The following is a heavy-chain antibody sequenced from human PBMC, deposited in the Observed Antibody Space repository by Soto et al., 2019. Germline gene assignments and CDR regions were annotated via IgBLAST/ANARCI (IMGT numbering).Heavy chain of an antibody. CDR2: IYYSGST. CDR1: GGSISSYY. CDR3: ARGHSSGLTFFDY. J-gene: IGHJ4*02. D-gene: IGHD7-27*01. Sequence: PSENVSLTCTVSGGSISSYYWSWILQPPGKGLEWIGYIYYSGSTNYNPSLKSRVTISVDTSKNQFSLKLSSVTAADTAVYYCARGHSSGLTFFDYWGQGTRVTVSS. V-gene: IGHV4-59*01.